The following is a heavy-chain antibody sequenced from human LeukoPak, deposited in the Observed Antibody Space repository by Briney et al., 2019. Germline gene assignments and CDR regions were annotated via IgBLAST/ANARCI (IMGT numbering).Heavy chain of an antibody. CDR2: VYYSGST. CDR1: GGSISRSNYY. CDR3: ARHHQGISMIVVVIDY. Sequence: PSETLSLTCTVSGGSISRSNYYWGWIRQPPGKGLEWIGSVYYSGSTYYNPSLKSRVTISVDKSKNQFSLKLTSVTAADTAVYYCARHHQGISMIVVVIDYWGQGTLVTVSS. V-gene: IGHV4-39*01. J-gene: IGHJ4*02. D-gene: IGHD3-22*01.